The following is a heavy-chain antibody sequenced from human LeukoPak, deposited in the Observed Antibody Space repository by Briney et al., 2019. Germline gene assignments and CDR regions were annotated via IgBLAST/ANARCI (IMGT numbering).Heavy chain of an antibody. V-gene: IGHV4-34*01. CDR3: ATLYSSRRSYFDY. Sequence: PSETLSLTCAVHGGSFSGYYWSWIRQPPGKGLEWIGEINHSGSTNYNPSLKSRVTISVDTSKNQFSLKLSSVTAADTAVYYCATLYSSRRSYFDYWGQGTLVTVSS. CDR1: GGSFSGYY. CDR2: INHSGST. J-gene: IGHJ4*02. D-gene: IGHD6-13*01.